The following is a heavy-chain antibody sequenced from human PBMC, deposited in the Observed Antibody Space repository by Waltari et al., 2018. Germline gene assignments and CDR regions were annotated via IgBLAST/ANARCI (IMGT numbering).Heavy chain of an antibody. CDR1: GATFSSYA. CDR2: IIPIFGTA. CDR3: ARAAVFEYVPDY. V-gene: IGHV1-69*08. D-gene: IGHD3-16*01. J-gene: IGHJ4*02. Sequence: QVQLVQSGDEVKKPGSSVKVSCTASGATFSSYAIRWVRQAPGQGLDWRGRIIPIFGTANYAQKFQGRVTITADKSTSTAYMELSSLRSEDTAVYYCARAAVFEYVPDYWGQGTLVTVSS.